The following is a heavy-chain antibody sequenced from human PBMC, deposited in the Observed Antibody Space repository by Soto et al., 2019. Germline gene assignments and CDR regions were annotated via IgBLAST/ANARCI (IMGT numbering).Heavy chain of an antibody. CDR1: GYTFIGYY. V-gene: IGHV1-2*02. D-gene: IGHD6-13*01. CDR2: INPNTGGT. CDR3: ARKGGSRRANWFDP. Sequence: QVHLVQSGAEVKKPGASVKVSCKASGYTFIGYYIHWVRQAPGQGLDWMGWINPNTGGTNYAQKFQGRVTLTRDTSISTAYMELSSLRSEDTAVYYCARKGGSRRANWFDPWGQGTLVTVSS. J-gene: IGHJ5*02.